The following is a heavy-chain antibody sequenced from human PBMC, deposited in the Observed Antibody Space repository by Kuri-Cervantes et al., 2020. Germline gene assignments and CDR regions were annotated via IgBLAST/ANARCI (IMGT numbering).Heavy chain of an antibody. CDR3: VKVFDY. Sequence: GESLKISCAASGFTFSSYSMNWVRQAPGKGLEWVSVISDSGGSTYYADSVKGRFTISRDNSKNTLFLQMNSLRVEDTAVYYCVKVFDYWGQGSLVTVSS. CDR2: ISDSGGST. V-gene: IGHV3-23*01. J-gene: IGHJ4*02. CDR1: GFTFSSYS.